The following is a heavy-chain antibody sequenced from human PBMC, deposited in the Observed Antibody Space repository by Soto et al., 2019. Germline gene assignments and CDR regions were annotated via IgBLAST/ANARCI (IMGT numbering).Heavy chain of an antibody. Sequence: GGSLRLSCAASGFTFSSYAMSWVRQAPGKGLEWVSAISGSGGSTYYADSVKGRFTISRDNSKNAVYLQMNSLRDEDTAVYYCAREGEGHCISSSCLNWFDPWGLGTMVTVSS. V-gene: IGHV3-23*01. CDR2: ISGSGGST. D-gene: IGHD2-2*01. J-gene: IGHJ5*02. CDR1: GFTFSSYA. CDR3: AREGEGHCISSSCLNWFDP.